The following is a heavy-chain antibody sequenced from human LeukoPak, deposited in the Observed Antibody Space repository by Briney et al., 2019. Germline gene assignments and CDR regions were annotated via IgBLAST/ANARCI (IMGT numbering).Heavy chain of an antibody. Sequence: SGGSLRLSCVASGFTFDDYAMHWVRQAPGKGLEWVSGISWNSGTKGYADSVKGRFTISRDDAKNFLYLQMNSLRPEDTALYYCAKDLRNYYGSGSIVDYWGQGTLVTVSS. D-gene: IGHD3-10*01. CDR3: AKDLRNYYGSGSIVDY. CDR1: GFTFDDYA. V-gene: IGHV3-9*01. CDR2: ISWNSGTK. J-gene: IGHJ4*02.